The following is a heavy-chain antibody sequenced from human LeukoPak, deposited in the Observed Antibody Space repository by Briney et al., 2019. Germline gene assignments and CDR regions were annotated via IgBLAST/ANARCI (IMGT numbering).Heavy chain of an antibody. CDR3: ARVLVEESSGWYGGMVV. J-gene: IGHJ6*02. CDR1: GGSISSYY. V-gene: IGHV4-4*07. Sequence: SETLSLTCTVSGGSISSYYWSWIRQPAGKGLEWIGRIYTSGSTNYNPSLKSRVTMSVDTSKNQFSLKLSSVAAADTAVYYCARVLVEESSGWYGGMVVWGQGTTVTVSS. CDR2: IYTSGST. D-gene: IGHD6-19*01.